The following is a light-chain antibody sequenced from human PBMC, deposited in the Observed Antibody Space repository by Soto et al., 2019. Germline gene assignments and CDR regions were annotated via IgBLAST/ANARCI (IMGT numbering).Light chain of an antibody. Sequence: EIVLTQSPGTLAWSPGERGTLSGRASQSVSSSYLAWYQQKPGQAPRLLIYGASSRATGIPDRFSGSGSGTDFTLTISRLEPADFAVYYCQQYGSSQTFGQGTKVDIK. J-gene: IGKJ1*01. CDR3: QQYGSSQT. CDR2: GAS. V-gene: IGKV3-20*01. CDR1: QSVSSSY.